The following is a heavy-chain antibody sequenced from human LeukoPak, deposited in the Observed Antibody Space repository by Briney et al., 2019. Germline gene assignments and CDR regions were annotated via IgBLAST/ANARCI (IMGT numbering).Heavy chain of an antibody. Sequence: PGGSLRLSCAASGFTFSSHSMNWVRQAPGKGLEWVSSISSSGSYIYYADSVKGRFTISRDNAKNSLYLQMNSLRAEDTAVYYCARSYRYNWNDVGYWGQGTLVTVSS. CDR3: ARSYRYNWNDVGY. CDR2: ISSSGSYI. CDR1: GFTFSSHS. J-gene: IGHJ4*02. D-gene: IGHD1-1*01. V-gene: IGHV3-21*01.